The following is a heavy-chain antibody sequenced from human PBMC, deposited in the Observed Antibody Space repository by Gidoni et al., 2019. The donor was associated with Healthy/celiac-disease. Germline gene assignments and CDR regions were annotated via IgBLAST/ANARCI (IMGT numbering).Heavy chain of an antibody. Sequence: EVQLFASGGGLVQLGGSVRLSCAAAGFPFRSYAMSWVRQAPGKGLEWVSAISGSCGSTNYAESVKGRFTITRDNSKNKLYLEMNSLRAEDTAVYYCAKGPDEVGASYFDYWGQGTLVTVSS. D-gene: IGHD1-26*01. CDR3: AKGPDEVGASYFDY. J-gene: IGHJ4*02. V-gene: IGHV3-23*01. CDR1: GFPFRSYA. CDR2: ISGSCGST.